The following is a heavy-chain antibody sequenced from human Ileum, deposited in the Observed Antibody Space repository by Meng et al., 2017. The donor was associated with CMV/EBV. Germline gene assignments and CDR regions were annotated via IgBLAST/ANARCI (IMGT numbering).Heavy chain of an antibody. J-gene: IGHJ4*02. V-gene: IGHV1-46*01. Sequence: QVHLVQSGAEVKTPGASVKVSCKASGYTLSTYHMHWLRQSPGQGLEWMGVINPTNGGTDYAQQFQGRVTMTTDTSTNTVYLELSSLTSDDTAVYYCARVLVAGRAEYHYWGQGTLVTVSS. D-gene: IGHD6-19*01. CDR2: INPTNGGT. CDR3: ARVLVAGRAEYHY. CDR1: GYTLSTYH.